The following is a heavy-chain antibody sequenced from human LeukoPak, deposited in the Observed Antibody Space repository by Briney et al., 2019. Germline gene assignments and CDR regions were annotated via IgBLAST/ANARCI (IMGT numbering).Heavy chain of an antibody. J-gene: IGHJ4*02. CDR1: GFAFSSYA. Sequence: GGSLRLSCTASGFAFSSYAMSWVRQAPGKGLEWVSAISTGRGDTYHADSVKGRFTISRDQSKNTLYLQMNSLGDEDVAMYYCARQIGFCSDGTCYFDDWGQGTLVTVSS. V-gene: IGHV3-23*01. CDR2: ISTGRGDT. D-gene: IGHD2-15*01. CDR3: ARQIGFCSDGTCYFDD.